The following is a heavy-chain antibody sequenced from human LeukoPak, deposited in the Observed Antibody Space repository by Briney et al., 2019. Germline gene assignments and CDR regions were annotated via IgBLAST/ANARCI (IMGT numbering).Heavy chain of an antibody. CDR3: ARGGITMVRGVIGETYYYYYYYMDV. CDR2: IYSDNT. J-gene: IGHJ6*03. V-gene: IGHV3-53*01. D-gene: IGHD3-10*01. Sequence: GVSLRLSCTVSGFTVSSNSMSWVRQAPGKGLEWVSFIYSDNTHSSDSVKGRFSISRDNAKNSLFLQMNSLRVEDTAVYYCARGGITMVRGVIGETYYYYYYYMDVWGKGTTVTVSS. CDR1: GFTVSSNS.